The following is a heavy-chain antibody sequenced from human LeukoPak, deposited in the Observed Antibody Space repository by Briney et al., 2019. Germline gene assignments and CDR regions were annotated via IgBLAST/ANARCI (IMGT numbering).Heavy chain of an antibody. J-gene: IGHJ3*02. CDR2: IHPGDSDT. Sequence: GESLKISCTGSGXNFAHYRIGWVRQMPGKGLEWMGIIHPGDSDTTYSPSFQGQATISADKSISTAYLQWSSLRASDTAMYYCARLWGGVVPADDAFDIWGQGTMVTVSS. V-gene: IGHV5-51*01. CDR1: GXNFAHYR. D-gene: IGHD2-2*01. CDR3: ARLWGGVVPADDAFDI.